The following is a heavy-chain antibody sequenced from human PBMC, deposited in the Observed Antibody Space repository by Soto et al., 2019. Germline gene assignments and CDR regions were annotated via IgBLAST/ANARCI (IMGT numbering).Heavy chain of an antibody. CDR2: ISGDGSSK. Sequence: HPGGSLRLSCAASGFTFSSYGMHWVRQAPGKGLEWVAAISGDGSSKYYADSVKGRFTISRDNSKNTLYLQMNSLRAEDTAVYYCEIIAAAAGFDYWGQGTLVTVSS. D-gene: IGHD6-13*01. CDR1: GFTFSSYG. J-gene: IGHJ4*02. CDR3: EIIAAAAGFDY. V-gene: IGHV3-30*03.